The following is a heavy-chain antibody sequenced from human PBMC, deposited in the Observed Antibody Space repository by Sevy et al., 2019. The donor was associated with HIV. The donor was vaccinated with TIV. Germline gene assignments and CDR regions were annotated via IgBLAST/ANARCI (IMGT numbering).Heavy chain of an antibody. CDR1: GFTFNNYW. J-gene: IGHJ4*02. V-gene: IGHV3-7*01. D-gene: IGHD6-13*01. CDR2: INQDGVVA. CDR3: VGVIAKDGSF. Sequence: GGSLRLSCAASGFTFNNYWMHWVRQAPGKGLEWVANINQDGVVAYYLDSVRGRFTISGDNGRNLVFLQMNSLRVDDTARYFCVGVIAKDGSFGGRGTLVTVS.